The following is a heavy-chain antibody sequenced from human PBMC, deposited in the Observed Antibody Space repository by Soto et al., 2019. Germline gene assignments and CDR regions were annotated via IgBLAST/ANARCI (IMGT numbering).Heavy chain of an antibody. V-gene: IGHV3-30*03. D-gene: IGHD5-18*01. CDR3: ARAGGYSYGYDY. J-gene: IGHJ4*02. CDR1: GFTFSSYG. CDR2: ISYDGSNK. Sequence: GGSLRLSCAASGFTFSSYGMHWVRQAPGKGLEWVAVISYDGSNKYYADSVKGRFTISRDNSKNTLYLQMNSLRAEDTAVYYGARAGGYSYGYDYWGQGTLVTVSS.